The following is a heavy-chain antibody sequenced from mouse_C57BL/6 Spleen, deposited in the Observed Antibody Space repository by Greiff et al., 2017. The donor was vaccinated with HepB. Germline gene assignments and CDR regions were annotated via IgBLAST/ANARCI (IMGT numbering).Heavy chain of an antibody. V-gene: IGHV1-69*01. CDR3: ARIEGRGAYFDY. Sequence: QVQLQQPGAELVMPGASVKLSCKASGYTFTSYWMHWVKQRPGQGLEWIGEIDPSDSYTNYNQKFKGKSTLTVDKSSSTPYMQLSSLTSEDSAVYYCARIEGRGAYFDYWGQGTTLTVSS. CDR1: GYTFTSYW. D-gene: IGHD3-1*01. CDR2: IDPSDSYT. J-gene: IGHJ2*01.